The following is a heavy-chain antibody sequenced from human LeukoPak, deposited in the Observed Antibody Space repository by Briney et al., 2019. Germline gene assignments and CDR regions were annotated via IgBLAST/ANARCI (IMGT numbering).Heavy chain of an antibody. Sequence: PSQTLSLTCTVSGGSISSGDYYWSWIRQPPGKGLEWIGYIYYSGSTYYNPSLKSRVTISVDTSKNQFSLKLSSVTAADTAVYYCAREVRYFDWQYYFDYWGQGTLVTVSS. CDR3: AREVRYFDWQYYFDY. CDR2: IYYSGST. D-gene: IGHD3-9*01. V-gene: IGHV4-30-4*08. CDR1: GGSISSGDYY. J-gene: IGHJ4*02.